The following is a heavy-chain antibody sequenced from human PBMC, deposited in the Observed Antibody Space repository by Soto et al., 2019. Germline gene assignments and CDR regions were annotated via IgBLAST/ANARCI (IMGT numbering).Heavy chain of an antibody. V-gene: IGHV3-74*01. CDR1: GFTFSMYW. CDR3: TRGPRPSSVGTGAF. D-gene: IGHD3-10*01. CDR2: ISDDGSRA. Sequence: GGSLRLPCTASGFTFSMYWMHWVRQVPGKGPEWVSRISDDGSRADYADSVKGRFTISRDNAKNTLYLEMHVLRADDTAVYYCTRGPRPSSVGTGAFWGQGTPVTVSS. J-gene: IGHJ4*02.